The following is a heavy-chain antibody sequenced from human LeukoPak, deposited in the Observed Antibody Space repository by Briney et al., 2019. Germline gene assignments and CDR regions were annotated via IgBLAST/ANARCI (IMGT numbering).Heavy chain of an antibody. CDR1: GGSINSSSYY. CDR2: IYYTGSP. V-gene: IGHV4-39*01. CDR3: ARRGGYYGSGKTDWFDP. D-gene: IGHD3-10*01. J-gene: IGHJ5*02. Sequence: SETLSLTCTVSGGSINSSSYYWVWIRQPPGKGLEWIGTIYYTGSPYYNPSLKSRVTISIDTSKNQFSLKLSSVTAADTAVYYCARRGGYYGSGKTDWFDPWGQGIPVTVSS.